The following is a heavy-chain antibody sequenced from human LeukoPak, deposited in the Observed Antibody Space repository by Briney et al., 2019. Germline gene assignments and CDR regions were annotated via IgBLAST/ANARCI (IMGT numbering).Heavy chain of an antibody. D-gene: IGHD1-26*01. Sequence: ASVKVSCKVSGYTLTELSMHWVRQAPRKGLEWMGGFDPEDGETIYAQKFQGRVTMTEDTSTDTAYMELSSLRSEDTAVYYCATTSFRYIVGAVDYWGQGTLVTVSS. CDR2: FDPEDGET. CDR3: ATTSFRYIVGAVDY. CDR1: GYTLTELS. J-gene: IGHJ4*02. V-gene: IGHV1-24*01.